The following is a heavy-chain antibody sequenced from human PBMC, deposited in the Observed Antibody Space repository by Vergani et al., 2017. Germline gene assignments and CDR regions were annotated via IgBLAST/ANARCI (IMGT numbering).Heavy chain of an antibody. CDR3: ARDPPGGDWEGPKGGHY. CDR2: INTITGNP. J-gene: IGHJ4*02. Sequence: QVQLVQSGSELKKPGASVKVSCKASGYTFTSYAMNWVRQAPGQGLEWMGWINTITGNPTYAQGFTGRFVFSLDTSVSTAYLQISSLKAEDTAVYYCARDPPGGDWEGPKGGHYWGQGTLVTVSS. V-gene: IGHV7-4-1*02. CDR1: GYTFTSYA. D-gene: IGHD2-21*01.